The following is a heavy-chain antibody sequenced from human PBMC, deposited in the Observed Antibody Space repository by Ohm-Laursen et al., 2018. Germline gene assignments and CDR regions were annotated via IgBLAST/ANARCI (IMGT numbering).Heavy chain of an antibody. CDR1: GFTFPNYA. J-gene: IGHJ3*01. V-gene: IGHV3-9*01. CDR3: AKARSPGSYFLPFDV. D-gene: IGHD1-26*01. CDR2: VSWNSDTT. Sequence: SLRLSCAASGFTFPNYAIHWVRQVPGKGLEWVSGVSWNSDTTGYAVSVKGRFTITRDNAKNSVYLQMNSLGPEDTALYYCAKARSPGSYFLPFDVWGQGAMVTVSS.